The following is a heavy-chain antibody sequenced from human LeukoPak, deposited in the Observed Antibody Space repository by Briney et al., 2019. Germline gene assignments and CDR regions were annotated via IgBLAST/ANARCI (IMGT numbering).Heavy chain of an antibody. J-gene: IGHJ4*02. CDR1: GYTFTSYG. D-gene: IGHD2-2*01. V-gene: IGHV1-18*01. Sequence: ASVKVSCKASGYTFTSYGISWVRQAPGQGFEWMGWISAYNGNTNYAQKLQGRVTMTTDTSTSTAYMELRSLRSDDTAVYYCARGGSTIVVVPASNLPSDYWGQGTLVTVSS. CDR2: ISAYNGNT. CDR3: ARGGSTIVVVPASNLPSDY.